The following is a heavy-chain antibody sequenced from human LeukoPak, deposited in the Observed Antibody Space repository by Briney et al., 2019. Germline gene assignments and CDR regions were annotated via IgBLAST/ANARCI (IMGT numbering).Heavy chain of an antibody. V-gene: IGHV4-34*01. CDR3: ARDIQLRLYPGAFDI. Sequence: SETLSLTCAVYGGSFSGYYWSWIRQPPGKGLEWIGEINHSGSTNYNPSLKSRVTISVGTSKNQFSLKLSSVTAADTAVYYCARDIQLRLYPGAFDIWGQGTMVTVSS. CDR1: GGSFSGYY. CDR2: INHSGST. D-gene: IGHD3-16*02. J-gene: IGHJ3*02.